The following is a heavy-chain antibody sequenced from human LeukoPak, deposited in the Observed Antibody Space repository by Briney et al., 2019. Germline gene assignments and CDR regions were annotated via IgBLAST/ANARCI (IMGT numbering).Heavy chain of an antibody. CDR3: VRGAVGTGVWFDP. CDR1: GFTFSGYW. D-gene: IGHD1-26*01. CDR2: INIDGATT. V-gene: IGHV3-74*01. J-gene: IGHJ5*02. Sequence: GGSLRLSCAASGFTFSGYWMHWVRQAPGKGLECVSRINIDGATTNYADSVKGRFTISRDNAKNTLHLQMNSLRADDTAAYYCVRGAVGTGVWFDPWGQGTLVTVSS.